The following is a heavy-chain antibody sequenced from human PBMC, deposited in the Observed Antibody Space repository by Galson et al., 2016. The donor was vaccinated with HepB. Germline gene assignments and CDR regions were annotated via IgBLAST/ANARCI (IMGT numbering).Heavy chain of an antibody. D-gene: IGHD6-6*01. CDR3: GHSPSIAGRFYYSNYGMDV. J-gene: IGHJ6*02. CDR2: IYWDDDK. CDR1: GFSLRTNGVG. Sequence: PALVKPTQTLTLTCTFSGFSLRTNGVGVGWIRQPPGKALEWLALIYWDDDKRYSPSLKSRLTITKDTSKNQVVLTMTNMDPVDTATYYCGHSPSIAGRFYYSNYGMDVWGQGTTVTVSS. V-gene: IGHV2-5*02.